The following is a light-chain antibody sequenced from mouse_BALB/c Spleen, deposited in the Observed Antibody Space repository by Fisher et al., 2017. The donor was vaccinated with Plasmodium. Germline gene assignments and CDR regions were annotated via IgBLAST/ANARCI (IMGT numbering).Light chain of an antibody. J-gene: IGKJ5*01. CDR1: QSISNY. V-gene: IGKV5-45*01. CDR3: QQSDSWRLT. Sequence: DIVLTQSTATLSVTPGDRVSLSCRASQSISNYLHWYQQKSHECPRLLIMYASQSISGIPSRFSGSGSGTDFTLSINSVGTEDFGMYFCQQSDSWRLTFGAGTKLELK. CDR2: YAS.